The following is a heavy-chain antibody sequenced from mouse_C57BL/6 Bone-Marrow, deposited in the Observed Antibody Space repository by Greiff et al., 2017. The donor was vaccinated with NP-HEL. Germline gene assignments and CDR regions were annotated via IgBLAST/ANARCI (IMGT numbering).Heavy chain of an antibody. CDR2: SRNKANDYTT. CDR1: GFTFSDFY. D-gene: IGHD1-1*01. CDR3: ARDGYGSSYGFAY. Sequence: EVKLVESGGGLVQSGRSLRLSCATSGFTFSDFYMEWVRQAPGKGLEWIAASRNKANDYTTEYSASVKGRFIVSRDTSQSILYLQMNALRAEDTAIYYCARDGYGSSYGFAYWGQGTLVTVSA. V-gene: IGHV7-1*01. J-gene: IGHJ3*01.